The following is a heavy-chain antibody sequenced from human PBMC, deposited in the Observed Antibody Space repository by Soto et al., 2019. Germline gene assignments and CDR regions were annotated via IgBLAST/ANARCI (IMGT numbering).Heavy chain of an antibody. CDR2: IYYSGST. CDR1: GGSISSSSYY. D-gene: IGHD5-18*01. CDR3: ASYGYSYGMYYFDY. Sequence: SETLSLTCTVSGGSISSSSYYWGWIRQPPGKGLEWIGSIYYSGSTYYNPSLKSRVTISVDTSKNQCSLKLSSVTAADTAVYYCASYGYSYGMYYFDYWGQGTLVTVSS. V-gene: IGHV4-39*01. J-gene: IGHJ4*02.